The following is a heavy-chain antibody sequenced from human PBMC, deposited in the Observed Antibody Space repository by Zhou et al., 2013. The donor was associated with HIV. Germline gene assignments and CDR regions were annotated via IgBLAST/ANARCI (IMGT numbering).Heavy chain of an antibody. Sequence: QVQLVQSGAEVKKPGSSVKVSCKASGGSFTNSALSWVRQAPGQGLEWMGGIISIFETTNYAQKFQDRVTITADESTSTAYMELRSLRSDDTAVYYCARGKVSQLNYWGQGTLVTVSS. CDR2: IISIFETT. J-gene: IGHJ4*02. D-gene: IGHD2-8*01. V-gene: IGHV1-69*12. CDR1: GGSFTNSA. CDR3: ARGKVSQLNY.